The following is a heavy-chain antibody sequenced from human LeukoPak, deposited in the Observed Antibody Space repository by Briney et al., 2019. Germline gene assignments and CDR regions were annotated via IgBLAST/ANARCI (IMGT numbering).Heavy chain of an antibody. CDR2: IYSGGST. V-gene: IGHV3-53*01. J-gene: IGHJ4*02. D-gene: IGHD2-2*01. CDR3: AKDLFACSSTSCYSQSH. Sequence: PGGSLRLSCAASGFTVSHNYMSWVRQPPGRGLEGVSVIYSGGSTYDADSVKGRFTISRDNSKNTLYLQMNSLRAEDTGVYYCAKDLFACSSTSCYSQSHWGQGTLVTVSS. CDR1: GFTVSHNY.